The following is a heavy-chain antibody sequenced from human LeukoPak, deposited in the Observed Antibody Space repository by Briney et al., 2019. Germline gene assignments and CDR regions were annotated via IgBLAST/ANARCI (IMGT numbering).Heavy chain of an antibody. V-gene: IGHV1-3*01. CDR2: INAGNGNT. CDR1: GYTFTSYA. Sequence: ASVKVSCKASGYTFTSYAMHWVRQAPGQRLEWMGWINAGNGNTKYSQKFQGRVTITRDTSASTAYMELSSLRSEDTAVYYCARDYYGSGSYRTPSDYWGQGTLVTVSS. CDR3: ARDYYGSGSYRTPSDY. J-gene: IGHJ4*02. D-gene: IGHD3-10*01.